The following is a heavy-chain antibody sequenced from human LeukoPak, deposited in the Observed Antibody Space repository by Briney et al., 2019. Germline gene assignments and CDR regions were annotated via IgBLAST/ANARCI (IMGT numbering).Heavy chain of an antibody. D-gene: IGHD1-26*01. CDR1: GFTFRSFW. V-gene: IGHV3-23*01. CDR3: AKEWHSGSYPFDY. Sequence: PGGSLSLSCAASGFTFRSFWMGWVREAPGEGLGWVSAISGSGGSTCYADSVKGRFTISRDNSKNTLYLQMNSLRAEDTAVYYCAKEWHSGSYPFDYWGQGTLVTVSS. J-gene: IGHJ4*02. CDR2: ISGSGGST.